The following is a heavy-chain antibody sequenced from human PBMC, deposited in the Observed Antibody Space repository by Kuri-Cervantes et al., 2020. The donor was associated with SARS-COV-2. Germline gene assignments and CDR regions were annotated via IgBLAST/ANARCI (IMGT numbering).Heavy chain of an antibody. CDR2: IKXXXNEK. CDR1: GFXXSSYX. V-gene: IGHV3-7*03. CDR3: AXESRXXXGEFDF. Sequence: GESLKXXXAASGFXXSSYXMSWVRXVPGKGLEWXANIKXXXNEKYYVDXVKGRXXISRDNXXNSLYLXXXSLRGXDTAXXYCAXESRXXXGEFDFWGQGTLVTVSS. J-gene: IGHJ4*02. D-gene: IGHD5-24*01.